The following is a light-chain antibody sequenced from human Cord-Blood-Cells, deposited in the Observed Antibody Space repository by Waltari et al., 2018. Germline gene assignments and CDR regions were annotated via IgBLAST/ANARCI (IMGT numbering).Light chain of an antibody. J-gene: IGKJ2*01. CDR2: KAY. Sequence: DIQMTQSPSTLSASVGDRVTITCRASQSISSWLAWYRQKPGKAPKLLIYKAYSLERGVPSRFSGSGSGTEFTLTISSLQPDDFATYYCQQYNSYSYTFGQGTKLEIK. CDR1: QSISSW. CDR3: QQYNSYSYT. V-gene: IGKV1-5*03.